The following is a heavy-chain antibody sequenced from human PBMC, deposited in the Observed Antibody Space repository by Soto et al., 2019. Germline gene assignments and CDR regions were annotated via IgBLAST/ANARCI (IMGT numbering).Heavy chain of an antibody. V-gene: IGHV3-13*01. D-gene: IGHD3-22*01. CDR1: GFIFSRYE. CDR2: IGTAVDT. J-gene: IGHJ4*02. CDR3: ARGYYDSSGYYRSFEY. Sequence: PVGSLRLSCAASGFIFSRYEIHWVRQATGKGLELVSAIGTAVDTYYRGSVKGRFTISRENAKDSLYLQMNSLRAGDTAVYYCARGYYDSSGYYRSFEYWGQGTLVTVSS.